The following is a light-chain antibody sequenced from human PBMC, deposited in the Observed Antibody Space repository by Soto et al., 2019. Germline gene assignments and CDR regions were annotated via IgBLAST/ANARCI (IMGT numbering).Light chain of an antibody. J-gene: IGLJ1*01. CDR3: SSYNTSNTRQIV. CDR2: DVS. V-gene: IGLV2-14*03. CDR1: SSDVGGYNY. Sequence: QSALTQPASVSGSPGQSINISCTGTSSDVGGYNYVSWYQHHPGKAPKLIIYDVSNRPSGVSNPFSGSKSGNTASLTISGLQPEDEADYYCSSYNTSNTRQIVFGTGXKVPVL.